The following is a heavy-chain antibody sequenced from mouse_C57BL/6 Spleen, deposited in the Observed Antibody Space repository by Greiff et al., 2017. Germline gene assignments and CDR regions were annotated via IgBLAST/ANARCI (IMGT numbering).Heavy chain of an antibody. CDR3: ARGGSSYDWYCDV. Sequence: VQLQQSGPELVKPGASVKISCKASGYAFSSSWMNWVKQRPGKGLEWIGRIYPGDGATNYNGKFKGTATLTADKSSSTAYMQLSSLTSEDSAVYFCARGGSSYDWYCDVWGTGTTVTVSS. V-gene: IGHV1-82*01. J-gene: IGHJ1*03. D-gene: IGHD1-1*01. CDR1: GYAFSSSW. CDR2: IYPGDGAT.